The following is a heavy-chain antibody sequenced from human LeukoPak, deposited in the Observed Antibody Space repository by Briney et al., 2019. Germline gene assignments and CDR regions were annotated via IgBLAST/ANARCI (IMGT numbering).Heavy chain of an antibody. CDR3: ATLNGLAAAGQD. D-gene: IGHD6-13*01. Sequence: GGSLRLSCAASGFTFSSYAMSWVREAPGKGLEWVSAISGSGGSTYYADSVKGRFTISRDNSKNTLYLQMNSLRAEDTAVYYCATLNGLAAAGQDWGQGTLVTVSS. J-gene: IGHJ4*02. V-gene: IGHV3-23*01. CDR1: GFTFSSYA. CDR2: ISGSGGST.